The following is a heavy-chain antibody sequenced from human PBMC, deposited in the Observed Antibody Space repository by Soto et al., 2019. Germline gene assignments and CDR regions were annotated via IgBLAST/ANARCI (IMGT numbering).Heavy chain of an antibody. D-gene: IGHD3-3*01. CDR1: GGSISSTNW. CDR2: IYHSGST. Sequence: QVQLQESGPGLVKPPGTLSLTCAVFGGSISSTNWWTWVRQPPGQGLEGIGEIYHSGSTNYNPSLRRRGTISVDKPRIPCALKLSFVTAADTVVYYCARRTYDGLDVWGQGATVSVSS. V-gene: IGHV4-4*03. J-gene: IGHJ6*02. CDR3: ARRTYDGLDV.